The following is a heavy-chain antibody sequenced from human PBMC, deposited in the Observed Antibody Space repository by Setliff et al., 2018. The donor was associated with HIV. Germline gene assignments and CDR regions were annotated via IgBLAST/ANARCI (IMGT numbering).Heavy chain of an antibody. CDR2: VDPEDGET. J-gene: IGHJ6*03. CDR1: GYTFSDYY. D-gene: IGHD3-16*01. V-gene: IGHV1-69-2*01. CDR3: ASSAGAVPTTAPYGDYYYYFYMDV. Sequence: GASVKVSCKASGYTFSDYYMHWVQQAPGKGLEWMGRVDPEDGETNYAQKFQGRVTITTDESTNTVYMELYSLTSEDTAIYYCASSAGAVPTTAPYGDYYYYFYMDVWGKGTTVTVSS.